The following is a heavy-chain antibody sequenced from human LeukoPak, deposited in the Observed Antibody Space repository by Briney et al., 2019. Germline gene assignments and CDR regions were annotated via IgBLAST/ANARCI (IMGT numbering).Heavy chain of an antibody. V-gene: IGHV3-23*01. CDR3: AKGWGGGWSGGVYSFDY. Sequence: PGGSLRLSCAASGFTFSSYAMSWVRQAPGKGLEWVSAISGSGGSTYYADSVKGRFTISRDNSKNTLYLQMNSLRAEDTAVYYCAKGWGGGWSGGVYSFDYGGREPLVTFSS. J-gene: IGHJ4*02. D-gene: IGHD2-15*01. CDR2: ISGSGGST. CDR1: GFTFSSYA.